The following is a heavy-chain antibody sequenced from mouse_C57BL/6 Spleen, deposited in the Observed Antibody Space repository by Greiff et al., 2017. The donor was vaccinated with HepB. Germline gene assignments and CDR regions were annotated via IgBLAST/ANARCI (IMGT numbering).Heavy chain of an antibody. CDR1: GFTFSDYG. J-gene: IGHJ3*01. D-gene: IGHD2-2*01. CDR3: ARNYYGYQFAY. Sequence: EVKLQESGGGLVKPGGSLKLSCAASGFTFSDYGVHWVRQAPEKGLEWVAYISSGSSTIYYADTVKGRFTISRDNAKNTLFLQMTSLRSEDTAMYYCARNYYGYQFAYWGQGTLVTVSA. CDR2: ISSGSSTI. V-gene: IGHV5-17*01.